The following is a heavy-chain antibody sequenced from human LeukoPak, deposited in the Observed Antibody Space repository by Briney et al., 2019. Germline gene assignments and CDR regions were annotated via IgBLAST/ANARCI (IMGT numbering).Heavy chain of an antibody. V-gene: IGHV1-2*02. J-gene: IGHJ4*02. Sequence: ASVKVSCKASGYSVTGHYIHWVRHAPEQGPEWMGYINPNSGGTNYAPKFHGRVTMARDTSISTVSLEVNGLRSDETAVYYCARAPVSYNYGPFFDFWGQGALVTVSS. D-gene: IGHD5-18*01. CDR2: INPNSGGT. CDR3: ARAPVSYNYGPFFDF. CDR1: GYSVTGHY.